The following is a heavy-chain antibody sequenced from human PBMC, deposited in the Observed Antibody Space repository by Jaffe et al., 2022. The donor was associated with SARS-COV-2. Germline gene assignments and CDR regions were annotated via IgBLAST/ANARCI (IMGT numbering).Heavy chain of an antibody. J-gene: IGHJ5*02. D-gene: IGHD6-13*01. Sequence: EVQLVESGGGLVKPGGSLRLSCAASGFNFSTYTMHWVRQAPGKGLEWVSSSSRLTGHKNYEDSLRGRFTISRDNAKNSLYLQMSSLRVEDTAVYFCAREDVMAAADFPLDTWGQGTLVTVSS. CDR1: GFNFSTYT. CDR2: SSRLTGHK. V-gene: IGHV3-21*06. CDR3: AREDVMAAADFPLDT.